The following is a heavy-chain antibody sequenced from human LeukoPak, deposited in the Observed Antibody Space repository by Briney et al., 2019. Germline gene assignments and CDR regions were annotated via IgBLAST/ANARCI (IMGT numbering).Heavy chain of an antibody. Sequence: PSETLSLTCTVSGGSISSGDYYWSWIRQPPGKGLEWIGYIYYSGSTYYNVSLKSRVTISVDTSKNQFSLKLSSVTAADTAVYYCAREGPDSSGYFFDYWGQGTLVTVSS. V-gene: IGHV4-30-4*01. CDR1: GGSISSGDYY. J-gene: IGHJ4*02. CDR3: AREGPDSSGYFFDY. D-gene: IGHD3-22*01. CDR2: IYYSGST.